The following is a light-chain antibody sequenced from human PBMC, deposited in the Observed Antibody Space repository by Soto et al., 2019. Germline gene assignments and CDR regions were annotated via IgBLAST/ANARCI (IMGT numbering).Light chain of an antibody. CDR1: QSLLYSDGNSY. J-gene: IGKJ1*01. CDR2: RAS. CDR3: MQARHTPRT. V-gene: IGKV2-28*01. Sequence: DIVMTQSPLSLPVTPGEPASISCRSSQSLLYSDGNSYLDWYLQKPGQPPQLLIYRASTRASGVPDRFSGSGSGTDFTLEIRRVEAEDVGVYYCMQARHTPRTFDQGTKVEIK.